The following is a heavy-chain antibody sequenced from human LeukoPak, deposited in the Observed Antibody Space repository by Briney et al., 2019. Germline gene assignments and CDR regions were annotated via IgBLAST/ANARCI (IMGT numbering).Heavy chain of an antibody. V-gene: IGHV3-33*01. CDR2: LVYDERN. Sequence: GRSLRLSCAASGFPFSSYGMHWVRQAPGKGLEWVARLVYDERNDYANSVKGRFTISRDNSKNTLYLQMDNLRVDDTAVYYCARDLSAAYDFWGQVILVTVSS. D-gene: IGHD2-21*01. CDR3: ARDLSAAYDF. CDR1: GFPFSSYG. J-gene: IGHJ4*02.